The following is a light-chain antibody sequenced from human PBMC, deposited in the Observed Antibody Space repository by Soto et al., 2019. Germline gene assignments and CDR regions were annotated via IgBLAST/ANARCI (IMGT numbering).Light chain of an antibody. V-gene: IGKV3-15*01. CDR1: QDVSRN. Sequence: MVVTQSPATLYLSAGERATLSCRASQDVSRNLAWYQQKPGQAPSLLIYGASTRATGTPARFSVSGSGTEFTLTLSSLKSEDYAVYVGRQYIRWPLTFCGGTKVDIK. CDR2: GAS. CDR3: RQYIRWPLT. J-gene: IGKJ4*01.